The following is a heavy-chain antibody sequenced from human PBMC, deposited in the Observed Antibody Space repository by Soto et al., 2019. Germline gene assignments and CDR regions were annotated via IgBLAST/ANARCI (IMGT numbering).Heavy chain of an antibody. CDR1: GGTFSSYA. Sequence: SVKVSCKASGGTFSSYAISWVRQAPGQGLEWMGGIIPIFGTANYAQKFQGRVTITADKSTSTAYMELSSLRSEDTAVYYCARDPWATRYYYYGMDVWGHGTTVTVSS. V-gene: IGHV1-69*06. J-gene: IGHJ6*02. D-gene: IGHD5-12*01. CDR2: IIPIFGTA. CDR3: ARDPWATRYYYYGMDV.